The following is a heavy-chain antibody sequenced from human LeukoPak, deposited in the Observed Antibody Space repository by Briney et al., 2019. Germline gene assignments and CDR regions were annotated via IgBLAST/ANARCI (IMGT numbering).Heavy chain of an antibody. V-gene: IGHV3-74*01. J-gene: IGHJ3*02. CDR2: INSDGSST. Sequence: GGSLRLSCAASGFNFDAYAMHWARQAPGKGLVWVSRINSDGSSTSYADSVKGRFTISRDSAKNSVHLQMNSLRAEDTAVYYCAREGATMGYAFDIWGQGTMVTVSS. CDR3: AREGATMGYAFDI. CDR1: GFNFDAYA. D-gene: IGHD5-24*01.